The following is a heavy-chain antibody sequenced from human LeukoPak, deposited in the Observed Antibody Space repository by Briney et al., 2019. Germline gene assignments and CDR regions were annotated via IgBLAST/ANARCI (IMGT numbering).Heavy chain of an antibody. D-gene: IGHD3-10*01. V-gene: IGHV3-7*03. CDR1: GFTFSSYW. J-gene: IGHJ5*02. CDR3: ARVATRDFLWFGERWFDP. Sequence: GGSLRLSCAASGFTFSSYWMSWVRQAPGKGLEWVANIKQDGSEKYYVDSVKGRFTISRDNAKNSLYLQMNSLRAEDTAVYYCARVATRDFLWFGERWFDPWGQGTLVTVSS. CDR2: IKQDGSEK.